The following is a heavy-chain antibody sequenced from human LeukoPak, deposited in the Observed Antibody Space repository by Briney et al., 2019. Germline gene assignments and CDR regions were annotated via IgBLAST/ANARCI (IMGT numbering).Heavy chain of an antibody. CDR3: ARHALPYYYGSGSYRRGYFDY. V-gene: IGHV4-34*01. CDR1: GGSFNNYY. J-gene: IGHJ4*02. CDR2: INHSGST. Sequence: SETLSLTCAVYGGSFNNYYWSWIRQPPGKGLEGIGEINHSGSTNYNPSLKSRVTISVDTSKNQFSLKLSSVTAADTAVYYCARHALPYYYGSGSYRRGYFDYWGQGTLVTVSS. D-gene: IGHD3-10*01.